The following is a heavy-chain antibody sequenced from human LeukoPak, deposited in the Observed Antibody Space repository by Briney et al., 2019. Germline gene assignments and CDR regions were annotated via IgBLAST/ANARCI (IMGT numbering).Heavy chain of an antibody. CDR3: ARDHFERGLYYYYYMDV. J-gene: IGHJ6*03. CDR1: GGSISSSSYY. D-gene: IGHD1-1*01. Sequence: PSETLSLTCTVSGGSISSSSYYWGWIRQPPGKGLEWIGSIYYSGSTYYNPSLKSRVTISVDTSKNQFSLKLSSVTAADTAVYYCARDHFERGLYYYYYMDVWGKGTTVTVSS. CDR2: IYYSGST. V-gene: IGHV4-39*07.